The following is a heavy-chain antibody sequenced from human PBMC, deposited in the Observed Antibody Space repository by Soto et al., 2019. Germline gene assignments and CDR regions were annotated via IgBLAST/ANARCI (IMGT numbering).Heavy chain of an antibody. CDR3: AREWWELKFDY. CDR2: IWYDGSNK. CDR1: GFTFSSYG. J-gene: IGHJ4*02. V-gene: IGHV3-33*01. D-gene: IGHD2-15*01. Sequence: GGSLRLSCAASGFTFSSYGMHWVRQAPGKGLEWVAVIWYDGSNKCYADSVKGRFTISRDNSKNTLYLQMNSLRAEDTAVYYCAREWWELKFDYWGQGTLVTVSS.